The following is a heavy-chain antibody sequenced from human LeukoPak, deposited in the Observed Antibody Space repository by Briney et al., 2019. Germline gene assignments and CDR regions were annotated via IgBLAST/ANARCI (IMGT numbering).Heavy chain of an antibody. J-gene: IGHJ4*02. CDR1: GFSFSSYG. CDR3: AKDQQWVVHYFDY. D-gene: IGHD6-19*01. V-gene: IGHV3-30*18. Sequence: WGSLTLSCAASGFSFSSYGRHWVRQAPGKGLEWVAVISYDGSNKYYADSVKGRFTISRDNSKNTLYLQMNSLRAEDTAVYYCAKDQQWVVHYFDYWGERPRVSVSS. CDR2: ISYDGSNK.